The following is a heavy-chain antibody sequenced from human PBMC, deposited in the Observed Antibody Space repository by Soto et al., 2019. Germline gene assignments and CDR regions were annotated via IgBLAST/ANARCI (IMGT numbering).Heavy chain of an antibody. J-gene: IGHJ4*02. Sequence: GGSLRLSCVASGFTVSGSYMTWVRQAPGKGLEWVSVMYSAGDTYYADSVKGRFTVSKDITENMFYLQMTSLRAEDTAKYFCVKESTPPFFDSWGQGVAVTVS. CDR2: MYSAGDT. CDR1: GFTVSGSY. V-gene: IGHV3-66*01. CDR3: VKESTPPFFDS. D-gene: IGHD2-15*01.